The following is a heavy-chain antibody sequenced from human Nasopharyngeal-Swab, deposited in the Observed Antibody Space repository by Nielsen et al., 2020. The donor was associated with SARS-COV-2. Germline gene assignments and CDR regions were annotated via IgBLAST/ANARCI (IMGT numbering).Heavy chain of an antibody. V-gene: IGHV3-30-3*01. D-gene: IGHD5-18*01. CDR2: ISYDGSNK. CDR3: AREGGDSYGSGGAFDI. CDR1: GFTFSTYP. Sequence: GESMKISCAASGFTFSTYPMHWVRQAAGKGLEWVAVISYDGSNKYYADSVKGRFTISRDNSKNTLYLQMNRLGPEDTAVYYCAREGGDSYGSGGAFDIWGQGTMVTVSS. J-gene: IGHJ3*02.